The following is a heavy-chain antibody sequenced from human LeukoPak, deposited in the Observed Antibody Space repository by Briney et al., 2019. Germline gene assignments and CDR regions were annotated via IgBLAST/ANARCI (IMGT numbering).Heavy chain of an antibody. D-gene: IGHD3-10*01. CDR3: TTESPSGIDY. J-gene: IGHJ4*02. V-gene: IGHV3-15*01. CDR2: IKSKTDGGTT. Sequence: GGSLRLSCAASGFPFSNAWMSWVRQAPGKGLEWVGRIKSKTDGGTTDYAAPVKGRFTISRDDSKNTLYLQMNSLKTENTAVYYWTTESPSGIDYWGQGTLVTVSS. CDR1: GFPFSNAW.